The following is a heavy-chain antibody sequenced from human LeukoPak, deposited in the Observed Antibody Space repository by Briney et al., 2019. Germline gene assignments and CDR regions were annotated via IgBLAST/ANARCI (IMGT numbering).Heavy chain of an antibody. Sequence: ASVKVSCKASGYTFSSYGITWVRQAPGQGLEWMGWISAYNGNANYVQKLQGGVTMTTDTSTSTAYMELRSLRSDDTATYSCARDLGDDLTTVTSGNWFDPWGQGTLVTVSS. J-gene: IGHJ5*02. D-gene: IGHD4-17*01. CDR3: ARDLGDDLTTVTSGNWFDP. V-gene: IGHV1-18*01. CDR2: ISAYNGNA. CDR1: GYTFSSYG.